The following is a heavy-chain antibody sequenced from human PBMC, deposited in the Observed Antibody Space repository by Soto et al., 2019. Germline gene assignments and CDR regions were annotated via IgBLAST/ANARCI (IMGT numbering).Heavy chain of an antibody. D-gene: IGHD6-19*01. CDR2: IYHSGIT. CDR3: AIAGIAGSGGTSV. CDR1: GGSISSSNW. V-gene: IGHV4-4*02. J-gene: IGHJ4*02. Sequence: SETLSLTCAVSGGSISSSNWWSWVRPPPGKGLEWIGEIYHSGITNYNPSLKSRVTISVDKSKNQCSLKQSSVTAADTAVYYCAIAGIAGSGGTSVWGQGTLVTVSS.